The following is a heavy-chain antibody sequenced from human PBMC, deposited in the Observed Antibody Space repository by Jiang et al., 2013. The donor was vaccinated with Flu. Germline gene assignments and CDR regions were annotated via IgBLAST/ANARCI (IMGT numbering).Heavy chain of an antibody. D-gene: IGHD4-23*01. Sequence: GPGLVKPSEALSLTCTVSGYSISSGYYWGWIRQPPGKGLEWIGSIYRSGSIYYSPSLKSRVTLSVDTYKNQFALKLSSVTAADTAVYYCARDLDYGGTNFVPWGQGNPGHRLL. V-gene: IGHV4-38-2*02. J-gene: IGHJ5*02. CDR3: ARDLDYGGTNFVP. CDR2: IYRSGSI. CDR1: GYSISSGYY.